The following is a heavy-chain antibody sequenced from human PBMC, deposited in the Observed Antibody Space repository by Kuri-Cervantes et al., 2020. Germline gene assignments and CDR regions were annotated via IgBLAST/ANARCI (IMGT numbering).Heavy chain of an antibody. D-gene: IGHD3-16*01. CDR1: GFTFDDYG. Sequence: GGSLRLSCSASGFTFDDYGMSWVRQAPGKGLGWVSGISWNSGSIGYADSVKGRFTISRDNAKNSLYLQMNSLRAEDTALYYCAKGRPTMITYGSIDYWGQETLVTVSS. J-gene: IGHJ4*02. CDR2: ISWNSGSI. CDR3: AKGRPTMITYGSIDY. V-gene: IGHV3-9*01.